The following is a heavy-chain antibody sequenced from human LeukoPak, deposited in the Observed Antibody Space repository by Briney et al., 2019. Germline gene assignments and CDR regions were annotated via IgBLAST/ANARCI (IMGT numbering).Heavy chain of an antibody. CDR3: AKAYYNDRSGYPLDY. V-gene: IGHV3-23*01. CDR1: GFTFSSYA. J-gene: IGHJ4*02. CDR2: ISGSGGST. D-gene: IGHD3-22*01. Sequence: GGSLRLSCAASGFTFSSYAMSWVRRAPGKGLEWVSAISGSGGSTYYADSVKGRFIISRDNSKNTLYLQMNSLRAEDTAVYYCAKAYYNDRSGYPLDYWGQGTLVTVSS.